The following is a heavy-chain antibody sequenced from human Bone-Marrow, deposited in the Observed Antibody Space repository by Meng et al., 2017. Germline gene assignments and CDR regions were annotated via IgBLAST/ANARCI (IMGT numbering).Heavy chain of an antibody. Sequence: GGPLRLSGAASGFSFSRYAMHWVRQVPGKGLEGVAVISYDGSEKFYADSVKGRFSFSRDNSKSTLYLQMNSLRPEQKAMYYCARDQLESSGRNMGRDDAFDIWGLGTMVTVSS. CDR2: ISYDGSEK. CDR3: ARDQLESSGRNMGRDDAFDI. V-gene: IGHV3-30*04. D-gene: IGHD6-19*01. J-gene: IGHJ3*02. CDR1: GFSFSRYA.